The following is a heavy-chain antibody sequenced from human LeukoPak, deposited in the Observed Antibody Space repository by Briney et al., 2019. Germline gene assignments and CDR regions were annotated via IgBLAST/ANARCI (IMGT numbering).Heavy chain of an antibody. CDR1: GFTVSSHY. D-gene: IGHD4-17*01. V-gene: IGHV3-23*01. Sequence: GGSLRLSCSASGFTVSSHYMSWVRQAPGKGLEWVSAITGSGGWALYADSVKGRFTISRDNSKNTLYLQMSSLRAEDTAVYYCAKDPNGDYIGAFDFWGQGTMVTVSS. CDR3: AKDPNGDYIGAFDF. CDR2: ITGSGGWA. J-gene: IGHJ3*01.